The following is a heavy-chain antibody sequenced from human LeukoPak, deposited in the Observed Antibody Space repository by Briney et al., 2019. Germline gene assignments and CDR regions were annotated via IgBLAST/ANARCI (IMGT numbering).Heavy chain of an antibody. Sequence: ASVKVSCKASGYTFTSYYMHWVRQAPGQGLEWMGIINPSGGSTSYAQKFQGRVTMTRDTSKSTVYMELSSLRSEDTAVYYCARVLQGYYYASSGSREFDYWGQGTLVTVSS. CDR3: ARVLQGYYYASSGSREFDY. CDR2: INPSGGST. CDR1: GYTFTSYY. V-gene: IGHV1-46*03. D-gene: IGHD3-22*01. J-gene: IGHJ4*02.